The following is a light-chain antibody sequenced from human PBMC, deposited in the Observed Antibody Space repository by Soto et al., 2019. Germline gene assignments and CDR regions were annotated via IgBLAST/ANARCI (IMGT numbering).Light chain of an antibody. CDR1: QSIGTF. Sequence: EIVVTQYTATLSLSPGERATLSCRASQSIGTFFAWYQQKPGQAPRLLIYDASNRATGIPARFSGSGSGTDFTLTISSLEPEDFAVYYCQQRSNWPRGTFGQGTRLEI. J-gene: IGKJ5*01. CDR2: DAS. V-gene: IGKV3-11*01. CDR3: QQRSNWPRGT.